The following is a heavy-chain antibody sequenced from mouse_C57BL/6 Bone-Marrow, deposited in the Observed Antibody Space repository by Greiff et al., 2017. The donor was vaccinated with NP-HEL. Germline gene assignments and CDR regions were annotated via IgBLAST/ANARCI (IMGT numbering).Heavy chain of an antibody. CDR2: IRSNSNHYAT. CDR1: GFSFNTYA. Sequence: EVMLVESGGGLVQPTGSLKLSCAASGFSFNTYAMNWVRQAPGKGLEWVARIRSNSNHYATYYADAVKDRLTIARDDSESMLYLQMNNLKTEDTARYDCVRHEGFPCAYWGQGTLVTVSA. CDR3: VRHEGFPCAY. J-gene: IGHJ3*01. V-gene: IGHV10-1*01.